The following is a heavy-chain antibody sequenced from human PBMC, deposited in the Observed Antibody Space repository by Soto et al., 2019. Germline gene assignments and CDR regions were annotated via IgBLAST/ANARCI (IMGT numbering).Heavy chain of an antibody. V-gene: IGHV1-69*13. CDR3: ARTYYYDSSGYYYGYFQH. D-gene: IGHD3-22*01. Sequence: GASVKVSCKASGGTFSSYAISWVRQAPGQGLEWMGGIIPIFGTANYAQKFQGRVTITADESTSTAYMELSGLRSEDTAVYYCARTYYYDSSGYYYGYFQHWGQGTLVTVSS. J-gene: IGHJ1*01. CDR2: IIPIFGTA. CDR1: GGTFSSYA.